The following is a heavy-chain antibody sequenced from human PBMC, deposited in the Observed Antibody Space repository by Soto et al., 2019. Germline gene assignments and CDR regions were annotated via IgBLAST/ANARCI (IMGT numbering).Heavy chain of an antibody. CDR3: ARGVGYCSGGSCSSILFDH. V-gene: IGHV3-7*01. Sequence: GGSLRLSCAASGFTFSNYWMSWVRQAPGKGLEWVANIKQDGSEKYYVDSVKGRFTISRDNAKNSLYLQMNSLGVEDTALYYCARGVGYCSGGSCSSILFDHWGQGTSVTVSS. CDR2: IKQDGSEK. J-gene: IGHJ4*02. CDR1: GFTFSNYW. D-gene: IGHD2-15*01.